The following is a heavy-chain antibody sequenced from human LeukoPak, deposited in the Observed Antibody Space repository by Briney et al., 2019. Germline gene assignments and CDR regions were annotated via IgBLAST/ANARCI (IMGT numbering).Heavy chain of an antibody. Sequence: SETLSLTCTVSGGSISSGGYYWSWIRQHPGKGLEWIGYIYYSGSTYYNPSLKSRVTISVDTSKNQFSLKLNSVTAADTAVYYCARDKPVPAALGYYYYGMDVWGQGTTVTVSS. J-gene: IGHJ6*02. CDR1: GGSISSGGYY. CDR3: ARDKPVPAALGYYYYGMDV. D-gene: IGHD2-2*01. V-gene: IGHV4-31*03. CDR2: IYYSGST.